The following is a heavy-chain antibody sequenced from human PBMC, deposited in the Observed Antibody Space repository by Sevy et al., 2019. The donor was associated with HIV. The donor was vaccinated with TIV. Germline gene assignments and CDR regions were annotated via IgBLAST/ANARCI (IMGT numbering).Heavy chain of an antibody. Sequence: GGSLRLSCAASGFTVSSNYMSWVRQAPGKGLEWVSVIYSGGSTYYADPVKGRFTISRDNSKNTLYLQMNSLRAEDTAVYYCARGSRYYYDSSGYMTYFDYWGQGTLVTVSS. V-gene: IGHV3-53*01. D-gene: IGHD3-22*01. CDR3: ARGSRYYYDSSGYMTYFDY. J-gene: IGHJ4*02. CDR2: IYSGGST. CDR1: GFTVSSNY.